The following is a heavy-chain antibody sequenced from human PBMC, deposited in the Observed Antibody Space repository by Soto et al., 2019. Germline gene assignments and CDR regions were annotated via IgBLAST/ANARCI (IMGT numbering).Heavy chain of an antibody. D-gene: IGHD6-13*01. Sequence: PGESLKISCKGSGYSFTSYWIGWVRQTPGKGLEWMGIIYPGDSDTRYSPSFQGQVTISADKSISTAYLQWSSLKASDTAMYYCARHVGDSSSWYYYYYGMDVWGQGTTVTVSS. CDR3: ARHVGDSSSWYYYYYGMDV. V-gene: IGHV5-51*01. CDR2: IYPGDSDT. J-gene: IGHJ6*02. CDR1: GYSFTSYW.